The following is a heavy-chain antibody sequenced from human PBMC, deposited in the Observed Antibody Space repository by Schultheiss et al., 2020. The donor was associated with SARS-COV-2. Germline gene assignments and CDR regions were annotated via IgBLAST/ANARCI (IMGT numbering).Heavy chain of an antibody. CDR2: IYYSGST. J-gene: IGHJ3*02. CDR1: GGSFSGYY. Sequence: SQTLSLTCAVYGGSFSGYYWSWIRQPAGKGLEWIGYIYYSGSTNYNPSLKSRLTISVDTSKNHFSLKLSSVTAADTAVYYCARGTDAFDIWGQGTMVTVSS. V-gene: IGHV4-59*08. CDR3: ARGTDAFDI.